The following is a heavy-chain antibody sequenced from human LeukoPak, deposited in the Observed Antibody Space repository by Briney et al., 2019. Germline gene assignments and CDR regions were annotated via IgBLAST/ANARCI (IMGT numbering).Heavy chain of an antibody. D-gene: IGHD2-8*02. V-gene: IGHV3-66*02. CDR3: ASVGPVLEPHTTLDY. Sequence: GGSLSLSCAASGFTVSSNHMSWVRQAPGKGLEWVSVIYSGGSTYYADSVKGRFTISRDNSKNTLYLQMNSLRAEDTAVYYCASVGPVLEPHTTLDYWGQGTLVTVSS. J-gene: IGHJ4*02. CDR2: IYSGGST. CDR1: GFTVSSNH.